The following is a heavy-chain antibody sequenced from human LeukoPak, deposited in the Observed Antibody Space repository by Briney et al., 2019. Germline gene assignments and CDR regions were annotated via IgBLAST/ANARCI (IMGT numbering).Heavy chain of an antibody. J-gene: IGHJ4*02. CDR2: IYHSVST. D-gene: IGHD4-17*01. V-gene: IGHV4-4*02. Sequence: SETLSLTCAVSGGSISSSNWWSWVRPPPGKGLEWIGEIYHSVSTNYNPSLKSRVTISVDKSKNQFSLKLSSVTAADTAVYYCARLRYGDLLFDYWGQGTLVTVSS. CDR1: GGSISSSNW. CDR3: ARLRYGDLLFDY.